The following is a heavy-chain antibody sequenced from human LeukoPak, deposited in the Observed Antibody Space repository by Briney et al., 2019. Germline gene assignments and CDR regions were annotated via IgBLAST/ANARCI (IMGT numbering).Heavy chain of an antibody. CDR1: GYSFTSYG. Sequence: ASVKVSCKASGYSFTSYGITWVRQAPGQGLERMGWISAYNGNTNYAQKFQGRVTMTTDTPTSTAYMELRSLRSDDTAVYYCARDPNYYYDSSGYGAFDIWGQGTMVTVSS. CDR3: ARDPNYYYDSSGYGAFDI. J-gene: IGHJ3*02. CDR2: ISAYNGNT. V-gene: IGHV1-18*04. D-gene: IGHD3-22*01.